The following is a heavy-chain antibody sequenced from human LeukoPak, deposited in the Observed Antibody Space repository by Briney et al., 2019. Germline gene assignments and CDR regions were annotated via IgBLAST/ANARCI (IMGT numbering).Heavy chain of an antibody. Sequence: SETLSLTCTVSGYSISSSYYWGWIRQPPGKGLVWIGNINHSGSTYFNPSLKSRVTISVDTSKNQFSLKLSSVTAADTAVYYCAREGYYNKAHDYWGQGTRVTVSS. CDR1: GYSISSSYY. CDR3: AREGYYNKAHDY. D-gene: IGHD3-22*01. J-gene: IGHJ4*02. V-gene: IGHV4-38-2*02. CDR2: INHSGST.